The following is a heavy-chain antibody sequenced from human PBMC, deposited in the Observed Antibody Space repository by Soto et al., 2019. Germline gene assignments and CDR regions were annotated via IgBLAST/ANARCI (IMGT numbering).Heavy chain of an antibody. CDR1: GISYG. V-gene: IGHV1-18*04. J-gene: IGHJ4*02. CDR2: ISLHNGDT. Sequence: QVHLVRSGAEVKKPGASVKVSCKAVGISYGISWVRQAPGQGLEWMGWISLHNGDTNNAPNLQGRITMTTDTSTSTTYMELRSLRSDDTAVYYCATDEKDDCSSINCHYFDHWGQGTLVTVSS. D-gene: IGHD2-15*01. CDR3: ATDEKDDCSSINCHYFDH.